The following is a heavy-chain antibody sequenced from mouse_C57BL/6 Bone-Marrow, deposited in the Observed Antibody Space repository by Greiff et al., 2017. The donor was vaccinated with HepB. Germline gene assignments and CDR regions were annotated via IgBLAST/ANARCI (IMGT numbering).Heavy chain of an antibody. J-gene: IGHJ4*01. CDR1: GYAFRSYW. CDR3: ARVIYYYGSEDAMDY. V-gene: IGHV1-80*01. D-gene: IGHD1-1*01. CDR2: IYPGDGDT. Sequence: QVQLQQSGAELVKPGASVKISCKASGYAFRSYWMNWVKQRPGKGLEWIGQIYPGDGDTNYNGKFKGKATLTADKSSSTAYMQLSSLTSEDSAVYFCARVIYYYGSEDAMDYWGQGTSVTVSS.